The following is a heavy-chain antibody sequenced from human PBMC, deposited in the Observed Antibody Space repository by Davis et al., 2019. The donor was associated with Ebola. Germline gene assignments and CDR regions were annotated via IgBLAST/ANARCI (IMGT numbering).Heavy chain of an antibody. D-gene: IGHD1-26*01. CDR3: ARVGRLLAV. CDR2: IKQDGSEK. Sequence: GESLKISCAASGFTFSSYWMSWVRQAPGKGLEWVANIKQDGSEKYYVDSVKGRFTISRDNAKNSLYLQMNSLRAEDTAVYYCARVGRLLAVWGQGTLVTVSS. J-gene: IGHJ4*02. V-gene: IGHV3-7*03. CDR1: GFTFSSYW.